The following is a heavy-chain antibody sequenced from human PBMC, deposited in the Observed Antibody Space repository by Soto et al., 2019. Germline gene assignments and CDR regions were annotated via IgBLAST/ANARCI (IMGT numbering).Heavy chain of an antibody. Sequence: GGSLRLSCAASGFTFSSYGMHWVRQAPGKGLEWVAVIWYDGSNKYYADSVKGRFTISRDNSKNTLYLQMNSLRAEDTAVYYCARGALLWFGESYYFDYWGQGTLVTVSS. CDR1: GFTFSSYG. D-gene: IGHD3-10*01. CDR2: IWYDGSNK. J-gene: IGHJ4*02. CDR3: ARGALLWFGESYYFDY. V-gene: IGHV3-33*01.